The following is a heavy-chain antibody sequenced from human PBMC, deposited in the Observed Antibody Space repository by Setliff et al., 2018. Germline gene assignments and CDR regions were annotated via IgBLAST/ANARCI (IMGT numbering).Heavy chain of an antibody. CDR2: IKQDGSEK. J-gene: IGHJ4*02. CDR3: ARNGGLDY. CDR1: GFDFKTHW. Sequence: PGGSLRLSCAASGFDFKTHWMNWVRRAPGKGLEWVAIIKQDGSEKYYVDSVKGRFTISRDNTRNSLYLQMNSLRAEDTAVYYCARNGGLDYWGQGALVTVSS. V-gene: IGHV3-7*01. D-gene: IGHD2-8*01.